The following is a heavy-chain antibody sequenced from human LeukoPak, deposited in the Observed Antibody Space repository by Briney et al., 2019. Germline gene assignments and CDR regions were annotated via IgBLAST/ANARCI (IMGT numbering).Heavy chain of an antibody. D-gene: IGHD1-26*01. CDR3: ARVVRGSYFFDY. CDR2: INHSGST. J-gene: IGHJ4*02. V-gene: IGHV4-34*01. Sequence: SETLSLTCAVYGGSFSGYYWSWIRPPPGKGLEWIGEINHSGSTNYNPSLKSRVTISVDTSKNQFSLKLSSVTAADTAVYYCARVVRGSYFFDYWGQGTLVTVSS. CDR1: GGSFSGYY.